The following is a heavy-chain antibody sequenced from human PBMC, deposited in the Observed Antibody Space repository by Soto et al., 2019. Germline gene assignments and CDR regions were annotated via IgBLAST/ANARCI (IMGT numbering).Heavy chain of an antibody. CDR2: ISGSGGST. V-gene: IGHV3-23*01. Sequence: GGSLRLCCAASGFTFSSYAMSWVRQDPGKGLEWVSAISGSGGSTYYADSVKGRFTISRDNSKNTLYLQMNSLRAEDTAVYYCAKDPLEWSSQNYYYMDVWGKGTTVTVSS. D-gene: IGHD3-3*01. CDR3: AKDPLEWSSQNYYYMDV. J-gene: IGHJ6*03. CDR1: GFTFSSYA.